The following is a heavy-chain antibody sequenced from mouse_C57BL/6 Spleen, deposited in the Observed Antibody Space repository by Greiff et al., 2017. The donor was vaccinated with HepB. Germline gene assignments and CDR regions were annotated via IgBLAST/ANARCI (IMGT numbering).Heavy chain of an antibody. Sequence: VQLQQSGAELVKPGASVKLSCKASGYTFTSYWMHWVKQRPGQGLEWIGMIHPNSGSTNYNEKFKSKATLTVDKSSRTAYMQLSSLTSEDSAVYYCARSDTTVVNWYFDVWGTGTTVTVSS. CDR3: ARSDTTVVNWYFDV. CDR2: IHPNSGST. V-gene: IGHV1-64*01. D-gene: IGHD1-1*01. J-gene: IGHJ1*03. CDR1: GYTFTSYW.